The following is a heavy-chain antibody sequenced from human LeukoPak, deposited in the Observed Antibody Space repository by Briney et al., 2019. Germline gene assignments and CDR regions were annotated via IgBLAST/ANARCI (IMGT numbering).Heavy chain of an antibody. J-gene: IGHJ6*03. CDR2: IKQDGSEK. Sequence: PGGSLRLSCAASGFTFSSYWMSWVRQAPGKGLEWVANIKQDGSEKYYVDSVKGRFTISRDNAKNSLYLQMNSLRAEDTAVYYCARDSYSSIAARPSYYYYYMDVWGKGTTVTVSS. CDR1: GFTFSSYW. V-gene: IGHV3-7*01. CDR3: ARDSYSSIAARPSYYYYYMDV. D-gene: IGHD6-6*01.